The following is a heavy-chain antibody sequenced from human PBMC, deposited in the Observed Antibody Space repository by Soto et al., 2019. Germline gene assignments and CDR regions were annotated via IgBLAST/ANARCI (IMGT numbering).Heavy chain of an antibody. CDR2: IDPIDSYT. V-gene: IGHV5-10-1*01. J-gene: IGHJ6*02. CDR3: ARYKYYYDSSGYYLTPYGMDV. CDR1: GYSFTSYW. Sequence: GESLKISCKGSGYSFTSYWISWVRQMPGKGLEWMGRIDPIDSYTNYSPSFQGHVTISADKSISTAYLQWSSLKASDTAMYYCARYKYYYDSSGYYLTPYGMDVWGQGTTVTVSS. D-gene: IGHD3-22*01.